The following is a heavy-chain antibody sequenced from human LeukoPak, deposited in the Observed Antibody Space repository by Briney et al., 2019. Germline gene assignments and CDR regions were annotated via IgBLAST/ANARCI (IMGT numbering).Heavy chain of an antibody. CDR2: IYYSGST. J-gene: IGHJ6*02. CDR1: GGSISSYY. V-gene: IGHV4-59*01. CDR3: ARGLRYIAARQHYYYGMDV. D-gene: IGHD6-6*01. Sequence: NPSETLSLTCTVSGGSISSYYWSWIRQPPGKGLEWIGYIYYSGSTNYNPSLKSRVTISVDTSKNQFSLKLSSVTAADTAVYYCARGLRYIAARQHYYYGMDVRGQGTTVTVSS.